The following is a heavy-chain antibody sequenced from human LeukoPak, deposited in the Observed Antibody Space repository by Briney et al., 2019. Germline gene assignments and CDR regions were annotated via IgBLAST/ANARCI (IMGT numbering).Heavy chain of an antibody. D-gene: IGHD2-2*01. CDR2: IYGAGDT. Sequence: PGGSLRLSCVASGISVSSDYMGWVRQAPGKDLEWVAVIYGAGDTKYADSVKGRFTISRDNSKNTLYLRMNNLRAEDTAMYYCTRDSTTWIRFGYWGRGTLVSVSS. J-gene: IGHJ4*02. V-gene: IGHV3-66*01. CDR3: TRDSTTWIRFGY. CDR1: GISVSSDY.